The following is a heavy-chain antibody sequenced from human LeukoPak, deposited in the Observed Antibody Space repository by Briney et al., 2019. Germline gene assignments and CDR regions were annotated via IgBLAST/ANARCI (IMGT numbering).Heavy chain of an antibody. D-gene: IGHD1-26*01. J-gene: IGHJ4*02. CDR1: GLAFGSYV. V-gene: IGHV3-30*04. Sequence: GGSLRLSCEASGLAFGSYVMHWVRKAPGKGLEWVAVISYDGSNKYYADSVKGRFTISRDNSKNTLYLQMNSLRAEDTAVYYCARESFDWGQGTLVTVSS. CDR3: ARESFD. CDR2: ISYDGSNK.